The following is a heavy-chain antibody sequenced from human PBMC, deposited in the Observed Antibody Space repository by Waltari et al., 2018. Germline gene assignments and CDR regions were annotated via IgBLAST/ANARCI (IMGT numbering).Heavy chain of an antibody. Sequence: DVQLVESGGGLVQPGTYLSLSCNASGSLFNHSSMQWVRQAPGKGLEWVSGIPWNRGDEEYADSVKGRFTIFRDNAKNSLYLQMNNLRREDTAVYYCAKLSSSRLSRTNSLDNGGQGTLVTVSA. J-gene: IGHJ4*02. CDR2: IPWNRGDE. D-gene: IGHD2-2*01. CDR3: AKLSSSRLSRTNSLDN. CDR1: GSLFNHSS. V-gene: IGHV3-9*01.